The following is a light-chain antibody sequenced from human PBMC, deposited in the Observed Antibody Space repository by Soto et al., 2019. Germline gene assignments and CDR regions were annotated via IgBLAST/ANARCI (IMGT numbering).Light chain of an antibody. Sequence: QSALAQPPSASGSPGQSVTISCTGTSSDVGGYIYVSWHQQHPGKAPKLIIYDVTKRPSGVPDRFSGSKSGYTASLTVSGLQAEDEADYYCSSFAGGNIYVFGTGTKVSVL. J-gene: IGLJ1*01. CDR3: SSFAGGNIYV. V-gene: IGLV2-8*01. CDR1: SSDVGGYIY. CDR2: DVT.